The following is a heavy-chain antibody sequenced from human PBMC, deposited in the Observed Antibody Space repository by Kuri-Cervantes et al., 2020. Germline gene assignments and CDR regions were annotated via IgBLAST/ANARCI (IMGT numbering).Heavy chain of an antibody. D-gene: IGHD6-19*01. CDR2: ISSSSSYI. CDR1: GFTFSSYS. Sequence: GGSLRLSCAASGFTFSSYSMNWVRQAPGKGLEWVSSISSSSSYIYYAASVKGRFTISRDNAKNSLYLQMNSLRAEDTAVYYCARDYSSGWLYGPRIDYWGQGTLVTVSS. CDR3: ARDYSSGWLYGPRIDY. V-gene: IGHV3-21*01. J-gene: IGHJ4*02.